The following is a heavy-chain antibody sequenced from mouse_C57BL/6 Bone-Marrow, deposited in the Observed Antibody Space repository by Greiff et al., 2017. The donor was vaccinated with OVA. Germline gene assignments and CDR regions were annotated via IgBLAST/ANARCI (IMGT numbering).Heavy chain of an antibody. V-gene: IGHV7-3*01. Sequence: EVHLVESGGGLVQPGDSLSLSCAASGFTFTNYYMSWVRQPPGKALEWLAFIRNKPNGSTTEYSASVKGRFTISRDNSQSILYLQMNALRTENSATYDSARYKRRVAEDDIDYWGQGTALTVSS. CDR3: ARYKRRVAEDDIDY. CDR1: GFTFTNYY. D-gene: IGHD1-1*02. CDR2: IRNKPNGSTT. J-gene: IGHJ2*01.